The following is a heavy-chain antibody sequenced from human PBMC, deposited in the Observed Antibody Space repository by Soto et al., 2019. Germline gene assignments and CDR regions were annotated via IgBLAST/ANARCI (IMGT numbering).Heavy chain of an antibody. CDR3: ARGNEAASPGLQRVWFVP. D-gene: IGHD6-6*01. J-gene: IGHJ5*02. V-gene: IGHV4-34*01. CDR2: INHSGST. CDR1: GGSFSGYY. Sequence: PSETLSLTCAVYGGSFSGYYWSWIRQPPGKGLEWIGEINHSGSTNYNPSLKSRVTISVDTSKNQFSLKLSSVTAADTAVYYCARGNEAASPGLQRVWFVPWGQGTLVTVYS.